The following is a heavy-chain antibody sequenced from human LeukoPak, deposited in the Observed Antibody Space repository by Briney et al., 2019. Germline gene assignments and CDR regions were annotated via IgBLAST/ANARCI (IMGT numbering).Heavy chain of an antibody. D-gene: IGHD2-2*01. CDR2: ISSSSYT. Sequence: GGSLRLSCAASGFTFSDYYMSWIRQAPGKGLEWVSYISSSSYTNYADSVKGRFTISRDNAKNSLYLQMNSLRAEDTAVYYCATSCVVPAAIDGMYVWGKGTTVTVSS. J-gene: IGHJ6*04. V-gene: IGHV3-11*06. CDR1: GFTFSDYY. CDR3: ATSCVVPAAIDGMYV.